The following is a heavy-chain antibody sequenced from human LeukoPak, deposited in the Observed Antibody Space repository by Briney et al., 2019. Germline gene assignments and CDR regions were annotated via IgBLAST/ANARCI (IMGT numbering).Heavy chain of an antibody. CDR1: GFSVSSYY. D-gene: IGHD2-8*01. CDR3: AKDGQSFNSMYDYFDS. CDR2: IGGGDT. V-gene: IGHV3-23*01. J-gene: IGHJ4*02. Sequence: PGGSLRLSCAASGFSVSSYYMSWVRQAPGKGLEWVSSIGGGDTHYADSVKGRFTISRDDSRSTVDLQMSSLRAEDTAVYYCAKDGQSFNSMYDYFDSWGQGTLVTVSS.